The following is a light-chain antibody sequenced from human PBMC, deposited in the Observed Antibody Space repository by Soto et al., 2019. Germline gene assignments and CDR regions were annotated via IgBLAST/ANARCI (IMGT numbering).Light chain of an antibody. Sequence: EIVVTRSSSIVSGCRGERATXSCRASQSFTSNLAWYQRKPGRAPRLLIYRASTRATGIPARFTACGSGTEFTLTISSLQSDDLAVYYCHHYAKLPHTFGQGAKV. CDR1: QSFTSN. CDR3: HHYAKLPHT. V-gene: IGKV3-15*01. CDR2: RAS. J-gene: IGKJ1*01.